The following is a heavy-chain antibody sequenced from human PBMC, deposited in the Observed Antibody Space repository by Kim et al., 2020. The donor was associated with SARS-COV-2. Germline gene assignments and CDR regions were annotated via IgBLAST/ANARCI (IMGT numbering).Heavy chain of an antibody. J-gene: IGHJ4*02. CDR2: FDPSGVST. Sequence: ASVKVSCKASGYNFSSCYIHWVRQAPGQGLEWMGIFDPSGVSTSYAQKFQGRVTMTRDTSTSTVYMDLSSLRFEDTAVYYCAREGYSLKHFDYWGQGTLVTVSS. D-gene: IGHD5-18*01. V-gene: IGHV1-46*01. CDR3: AREGYSLKHFDY. CDR1: GYNFSSCY.